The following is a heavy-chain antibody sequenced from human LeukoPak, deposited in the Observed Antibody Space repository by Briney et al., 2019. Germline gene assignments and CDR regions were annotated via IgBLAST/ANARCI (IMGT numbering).Heavy chain of an antibody. V-gene: IGHV3-23*01. CDR3: AKAHYYDSSGSYRNNFDY. D-gene: IGHD3-22*01. CDR2: ITGSGGST. CDR1: GASITSSSYF. Sequence: PSETLSLTCTVSGASITSSSYFWGWIRQPPGKGLEWVSSITGSGGSTYYADSVKGRFTISRDNSKNTLSLQMNSLRAEDTAVYYCAKAHYYDSSGSYRNNFDYWGQGTLVTVSS. J-gene: IGHJ4*02.